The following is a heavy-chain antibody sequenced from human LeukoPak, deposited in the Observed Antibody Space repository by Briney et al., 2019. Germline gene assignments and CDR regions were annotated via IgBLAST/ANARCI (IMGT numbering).Heavy chain of an antibody. J-gene: IGHJ3*01. Sequence: GGSLRLSCAASGFTVSSNYMSWVRQAPGKGLEWVSVIYSGGSTYYADSVKGRFTIPRDNSKNTLYLQMNSLRAEDTAVYYCARAVHYYDSLGAAFDLWGQGTMVTVSS. CDR1: GFTVSSNY. V-gene: IGHV3-66*01. CDR2: IYSGGST. CDR3: ARAVHYYDSLGAAFDL. D-gene: IGHD3-22*01.